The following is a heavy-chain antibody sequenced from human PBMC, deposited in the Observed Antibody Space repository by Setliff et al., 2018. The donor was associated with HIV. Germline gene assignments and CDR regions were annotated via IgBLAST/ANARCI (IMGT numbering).Heavy chain of an antibody. D-gene: IGHD2-21*02. CDR2: VKNDGTST. CDR1: GFTFSDYW. CDR3: ARRGMVPATLDF. V-gene: IGHV3-74*01. J-gene: IGHJ4*02. Sequence: GGSLRLSCAASGFTFSDYWMHWVRQAPGKGLVWVSRVKNDGTSTDYADSVRGRFTISRDNAKNTLYLQMNSLRVEDTAVYYCARRGMVPATLDFWGQGTLVTVSS.